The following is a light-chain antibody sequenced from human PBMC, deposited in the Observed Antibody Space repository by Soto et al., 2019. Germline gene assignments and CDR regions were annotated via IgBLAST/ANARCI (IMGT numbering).Light chain of an antibody. J-gene: IGKJ5*01. CDR1: LRISKY. CDR2: GAS. Sequence: DIKLTQSPSSLSASVGDRVTITCRASLRISKYLNWYQQKPGKAPKLLIYGASTLQSGVPSRFSGSGSGTDFTLTITNLQPEDSATYFCQQSHSTPRTFGGGTRLEIK. CDR3: QQSHSTPRT. V-gene: IGKV1-39*01.